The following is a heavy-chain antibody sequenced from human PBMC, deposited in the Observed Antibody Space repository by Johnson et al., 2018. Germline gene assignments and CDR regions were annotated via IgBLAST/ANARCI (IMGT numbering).Heavy chain of an antibody. CDR3: ARERDYYDSSGYYSEYFQH. Sequence: QLVETGGGVVQPGRSLRLSCAASGFTFSSYAMHWVRQAPGKGLEWVAVISYDGSNKYYADSVKGRFTISRDNSKNTLYLQMNSLRAEDTAVYYCARERDYYDSSGYYSEYFQHWGQGTLVTVSS. V-gene: IGHV3-30-3*01. CDR1: GFTFSSYA. CDR2: ISYDGSNK. J-gene: IGHJ1*01. D-gene: IGHD3-22*01.